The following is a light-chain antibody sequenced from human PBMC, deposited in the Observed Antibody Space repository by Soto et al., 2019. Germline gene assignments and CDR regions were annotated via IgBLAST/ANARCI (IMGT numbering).Light chain of an antibody. CDR1: QYISSY. CDR3: QQIYSRPLP. J-gene: IGKJ3*01. CDR2: GAS. Sequence: DIQMTQSPSSLSASVGDRVTITCRASQYISSYVNWYQQKPGKAPKFLIYGASDLQRGVPSRFSGSVSGTVFPLTINSLQREDFATYYCQQIYSRPLPFGPGTKVDIK. V-gene: IGKV1-39*01.